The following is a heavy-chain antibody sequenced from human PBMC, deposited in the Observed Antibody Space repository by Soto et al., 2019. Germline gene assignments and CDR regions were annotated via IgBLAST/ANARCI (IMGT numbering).Heavy chain of an antibody. CDR2: ISGSGGST. Sequence: GGSLRLSCAASGFTFSSYAMSWVRQAPGKGLEWVSAISGSGGSTYYADSVKGRFTISRDNSKNTLYLQMSSLRAEDTAVYYCANDFQYYYDSSGYDDAFDIWGQGTMVTVSS. V-gene: IGHV3-23*01. CDR3: ANDFQYYYDSSGYDDAFDI. D-gene: IGHD3-22*01. CDR1: GFTFSSYA. J-gene: IGHJ3*02.